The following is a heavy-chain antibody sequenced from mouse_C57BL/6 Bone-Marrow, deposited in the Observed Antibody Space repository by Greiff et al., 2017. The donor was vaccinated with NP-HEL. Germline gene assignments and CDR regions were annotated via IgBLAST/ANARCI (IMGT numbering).Heavy chain of an antibody. Sequence: VQRVESGAELARPGASVKLSCKASGYTFTSYGISWVKQRTGQGLEWIGEIYPRSGNTYYNEKFKGKDTLTADKSSSTAYMELRSLTSEDSAVYFCARSGYYGRGRYWGQGTTLTVSS. J-gene: IGHJ2*01. CDR1: GYTFTSYG. D-gene: IGHD1-1*01. CDR3: ARSGYYGRGRY. CDR2: IYPRSGNT. V-gene: IGHV1-81*01.